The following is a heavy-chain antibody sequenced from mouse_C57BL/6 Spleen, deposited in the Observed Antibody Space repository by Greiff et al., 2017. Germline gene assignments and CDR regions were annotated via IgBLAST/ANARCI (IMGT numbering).Heavy chain of an antibody. Sequence: QVQLQQPGAELVKPGASVKLSCKASGYTFTSYWMQWVKQRPGQGLEWIGEIDPSDSYTNYNQKFKGKATLTVDTSSSTAYMQLGSLTSEDSAVYDCARDYGSSHWYFEVWGTGTTVTVSS. J-gene: IGHJ1*03. D-gene: IGHD1-1*01. CDR1: GYTFTSYW. CDR3: ARDYGSSHWYFEV. CDR2: IDPSDSYT. V-gene: IGHV1-50*01.